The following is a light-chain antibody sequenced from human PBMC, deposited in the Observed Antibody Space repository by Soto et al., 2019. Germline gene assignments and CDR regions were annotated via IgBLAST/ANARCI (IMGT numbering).Light chain of an antibody. CDR1: QSVGRNY. CDR2: ASS. J-gene: IGKJ1*01. CDR3: QQYGTSPCA. V-gene: IGKV3-20*01. Sequence: EIVLTQFPGTLSLSPGERATLSCRASQSVGRNYVAWYQQKPGQAPRVIIYASSNRASVIPDRFSGSGAGSDFPLTSSRLQPEYFVVYYCQQYGTSPCAFGQGTKVEIK.